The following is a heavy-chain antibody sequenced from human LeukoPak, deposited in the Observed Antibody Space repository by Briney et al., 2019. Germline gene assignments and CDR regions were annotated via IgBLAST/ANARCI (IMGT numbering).Heavy chain of an antibody. CDR1: GFPFSSYW. CDR2: IKQDGSEK. J-gene: IGHJ5*02. D-gene: IGHD1-26*01. Sequence: QPGGSLRLSCAASGFPFSSYWMNWVRQAPGKGLEWVANIKQDGSEKYYVDSVKGRFTISRDNAKNSLYLQVNSLRAEDTAVYYCARWVGSTDWFDPWGQGTLVTVSS. V-gene: IGHV3-7*01. CDR3: ARWVGSTDWFDP.